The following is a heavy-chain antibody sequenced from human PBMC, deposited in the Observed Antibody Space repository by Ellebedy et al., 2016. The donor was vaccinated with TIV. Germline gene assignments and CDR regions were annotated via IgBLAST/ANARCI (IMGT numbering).Heavy chain of an antibody. V-gene: IGHV4-39*07. CDR3: ARDRDDYSNYYYYYYMDV. J-gene: IGHJ6*03. CDR1: GGSISSSSYY. Sequence: SETLSLXCTVSGGSISSSSYYWGWIRQPPGKGLEWIGSIYYSGSTNYNPSLKSRVTISVDTSKNQFSLKLSSVTAADTAVYYCARDRDDYSNYYYYYYMDVWGKGTTVTVSS. CDR2: IYYSGST. D-gene: IGHD4-11*01.